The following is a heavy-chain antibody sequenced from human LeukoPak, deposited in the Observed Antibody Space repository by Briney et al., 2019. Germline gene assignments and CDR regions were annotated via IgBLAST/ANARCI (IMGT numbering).Heavy chain of an antibody. Sequence: PGGSLRLSCAASGFTFSSYAMSWVRQAPGKGLEWVSAISGSGGSTYYADSVKGRFTISRDNSKNTLYLQMNSLRAEDTAVYYCARDREVYYYGSGSYLGYFDYWGQGTLVTVSS. J-gene: IGHJ4*02. CDR3: ARDREVYYYGSGSYLGYFDY. D-gene: IGHD3-10*01. CDR1: GFTFSSYA. CDR2: ISGSGGST. V-gene: IGHV3-23*01.